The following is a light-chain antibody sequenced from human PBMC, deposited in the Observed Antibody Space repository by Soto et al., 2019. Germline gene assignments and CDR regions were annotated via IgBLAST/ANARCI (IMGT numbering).Light chain of an antibody. J-gene: IGLJ3*02. Sequence: QSVLTQPPSASGTPGQRDTISCSGSSSNIGSNYVYWYQQLPGTAPKLLIYRNNQRPSGVPDRFSGSKSGTSASLAISGLRSEDEADYYCAAWDDSLSGPWGVGGGTQLTVL. CDR3: AAWDDSLSGPWG. V-gene: IGLV1-47*01. CDR2: RNN. CDR1: SSNIGSNY.